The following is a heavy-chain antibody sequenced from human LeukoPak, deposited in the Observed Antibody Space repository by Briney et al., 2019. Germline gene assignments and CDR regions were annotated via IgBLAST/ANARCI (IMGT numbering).Heavy chain of an antibody. CDR3: AIDGGSAWFLDY. CDR1: GFTFSSYE. J-gene: IGHJ4*02. D-gene: IGHD6-19*01. V-gene: IGHV3-48*03. CDR2: ISTTGSSI. Sequence: PGGSLRLSCTASGFTFSSYEISWVRQAPGKGLEWVSYISTTGSSIYYADSVKGRFSITRDNAKNSLYLQMNSLRAEDTAVYYCAIDGGSAWFLDYWGQGTLVSVSS.